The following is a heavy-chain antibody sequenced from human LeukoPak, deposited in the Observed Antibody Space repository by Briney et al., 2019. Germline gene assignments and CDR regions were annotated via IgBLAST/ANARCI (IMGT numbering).Heavy chain of an antibody. CDR1: GFSVSNTY. CDR3: ARGTVTAPDY. D-gene: IGHD2-21*02. V-gene: IGHV3-53*01. CDR2: IYSGGNT. J-gene: IGHJ4*02. Sequence: GGSLRLSCAASGFSVSNTYMSWVRQAPGRGLEWVSIIYSGGNTYYADSVKGRFTISRDNSKNTLYLQMNRLRPEDTAVYYCARGTVTAPDYWGQGTLVTVSS.